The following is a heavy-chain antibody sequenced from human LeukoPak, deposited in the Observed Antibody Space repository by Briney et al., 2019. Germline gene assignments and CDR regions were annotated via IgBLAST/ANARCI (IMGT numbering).Heavy chain of an antibody. CDR3: ASAPTGYYDILTGYYWGPSFDY. Sequence: ASVKVSCKASGYTFTSYDINWVRQATGQGLEWMGWMNPNSGNTGYAQKFQGRVTMTRNTSISTAYMELSSLRSEDTAVYYCASAPTGYYDILTGYYWGPSFDYWGQGTLVTVSS. V-gene: IGHV1-8*01. CDR1: GYTFTSYD. CDR2: MNPNSGNT. D-gene: IGHD3-9*01. J-gene: IGHJ4*02.